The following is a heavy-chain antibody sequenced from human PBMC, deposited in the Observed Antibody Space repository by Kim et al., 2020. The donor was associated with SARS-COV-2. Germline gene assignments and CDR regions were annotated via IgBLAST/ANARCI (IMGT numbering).Heavy chain of an antibody. CDR3: AKDGCSSTSCYYFDY. V-gene: IGHV3-30*18. J-gene: IGHJ4*01. Sequence: GGSLRLSCAASGFTFSSYGMHWVRQAPGKGLEWVAVISYDGSNKYYADSVKGRFTISRDNSKNTLYLQMNSLRAEDTAVYYCAKDGCSSTSCYYFDYWG. D-gene: IGHD2-2*01. CDR2: ISYDGSNK. CDR1: GFTFSSYG.